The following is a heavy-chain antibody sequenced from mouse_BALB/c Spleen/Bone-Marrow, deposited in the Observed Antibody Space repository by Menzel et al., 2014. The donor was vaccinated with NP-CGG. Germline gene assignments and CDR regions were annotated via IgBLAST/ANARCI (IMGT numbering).Heavy chain of an antibody. CDR2: IYPGDGST. Sequence: CGPELVKPGALVKTSCRASGYTFTSYDINWVKQRPGQGLEWIGWIYPGDGSTNYNEKFKGKATLTADNSSSTAYMQLSSLTSENSAVYFCARWNYGSRRGFDYWGQGTTLTVSS. CDR1: GYTFTSYD. CDR3: ARWNYGSRRGFDY. J-gene: IGHJ2*01. V-gene: IGHV1S33*01. D-gene: IGHD1-1*01.